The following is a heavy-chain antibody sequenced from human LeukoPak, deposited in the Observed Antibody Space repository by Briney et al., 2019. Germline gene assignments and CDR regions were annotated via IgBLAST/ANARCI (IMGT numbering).Heavy chain of an antibody. D-gene: IGHD1-26*01. J-gene: IGHJ5*02. V-gene: IGHV4-59*08. CDR1: GDSISSDY. Sequence: PSETLSLTCTVSGDSISSDYWSWIRQPPGKGLEWIGYIYYSGSTNYNPSLKSRVTISLDTSRNQFSLELSSVTAADTAVYFCARRGGNYYGWFDPWGQGTLVTVSS. CDR2: IYYSGST. CDR3: ARRGGNYYGWFDP.